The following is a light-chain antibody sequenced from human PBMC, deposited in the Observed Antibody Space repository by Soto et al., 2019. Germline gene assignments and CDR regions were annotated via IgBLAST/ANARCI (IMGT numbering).Light chain of an antibody. J-gene: IGKJ5*01. CDR1: QSISNR. V-gene: IGKV1-5*03. CDR2: KAS. Sequence: DIQMTQSPSTLSASVGDRVTITCRATQSISNRLAWYQQKPGKAPKLLIYKASILQSGVPSRFGGSGCGTEFTLTISSLQPDDFATYYCQQYHNYVTFGQGTRLEIK. CDR3: QQYHNYVT.